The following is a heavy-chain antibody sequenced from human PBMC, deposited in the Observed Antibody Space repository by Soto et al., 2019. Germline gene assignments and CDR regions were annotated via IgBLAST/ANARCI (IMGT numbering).Heavy chain of an antibody. CDR3: ARHELRLDF. D-gene: IGHD1-26*01. CDR2: IYPRDSDT. V-gene: IGHV5-51*01. CDR1: GYIFTSYW. J-gene: IGHJ4*02. Sequence: GESLKISCKASGYIFTSYWVGWVRQVPGKGLEWMGIIYPRDSDTRYSPSFEGQVTISADKSISTAYLQLSTLRASDTAMYYCARHELRLDFWGQGTPVTGLL.